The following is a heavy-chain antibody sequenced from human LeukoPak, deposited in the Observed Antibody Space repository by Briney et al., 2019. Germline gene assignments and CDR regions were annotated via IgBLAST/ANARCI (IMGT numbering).Heavy chain of an antibody. CDR3: AKDGNRENQPDYYYYYMDV. Sequence: PSETLSLTCTVSGGSISSYYWSWIRQPPGKGLEWIGYIYYSGSTNYNPSLKSRVTISVDTSKNQFSLKLSSVTAADTAVYYCAKDGNRENQPDYYYYYMDVWGKGTTVTISS. CDR1: GGSISSYY. J-gene: IGHJ6*03. V-gene: IGHV4-59*01. D-gene: IGHD1-14*01. CDR2: IYYSGST.